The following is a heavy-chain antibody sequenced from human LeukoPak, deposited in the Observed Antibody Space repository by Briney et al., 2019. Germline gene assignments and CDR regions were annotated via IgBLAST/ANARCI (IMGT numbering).Heavy chain of an antibody. D-gene: IGHD3-9*01. CDR1: GGSISSYY. Sequence: SETLSLTCTVSGGSISSYYWSWIRQPPGKGLEWIGYIYYSGSTNYNPFLKSRVTISVDTSKNQFSLKLSSVTAADTAVYYCARAINYDILTGYYKWSYYFDYWGQGTLVTVSS. CDR2: IYYSGST. CDR3: ARAINYDILTGYYKWSYYFDY. V-gene: IGHV4-59*08. J-gene: IGHJ4*02.